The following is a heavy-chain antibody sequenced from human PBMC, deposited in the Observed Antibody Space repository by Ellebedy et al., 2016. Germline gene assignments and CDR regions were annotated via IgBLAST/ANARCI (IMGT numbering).Heavy chain of an antibody. J-gene: IGHJ5*01. V-gene: IGHV3-21*01. Sequence: GGSLRLXCAASGFTFSSYSMNWVRQAPGKGLEWVSSISSSSSYIYYADSVKGRFTISRDNAKNSLYLQMDSLRAEDTAVYSRARSAGSCSDTNCYDNWFDSWGQGTLVTVSS. CDR2: ISSSSSYI. CDR3: ARSAGSCSDTNCYDNWFDS. D-gene: IGHD2-2*01. CDR1: GFTFSSYS.